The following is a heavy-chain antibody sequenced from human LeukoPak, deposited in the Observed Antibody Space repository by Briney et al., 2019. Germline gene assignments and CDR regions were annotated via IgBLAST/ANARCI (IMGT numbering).Heavy chain of an antibody. D-gene: IGHD6-19*01. Sequence: GGSLRLSCAASGFTVSSNYMSWVRQAPGKGLEWVSVIYSGGSTYYADSVKGRFTISRDNSKNTLYLQMNSLRAEDTAVYYCARDSSGNPRAAYSYYYGMDVWGQGTTVTVSS. V-gene: IGHV3-66*01. CDR2: IYSGGST. CDR1: GFTVSSNY. CDR3: ARDSSGNPRAAYSYYYGMDV. J-gene: IGHJ6*02.